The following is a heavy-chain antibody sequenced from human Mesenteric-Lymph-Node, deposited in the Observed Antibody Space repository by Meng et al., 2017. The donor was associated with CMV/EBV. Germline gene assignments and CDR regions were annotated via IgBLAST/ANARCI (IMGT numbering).Heavy chain of an antibody. CDR3: ARGGGATSY. CDR2: IYYSGST. Sequence: SETLSLTCTVSGAPVTSGTYYWSWIRQPPGKGLEWIGYIYYSGSTNYNPSLKSRVTISVDTSKNQFSLKLSSVTAADTAVYYCARGGGATSYWGQGTLVTVSS. D-gene: IGHD1-26*01. V-gene: IGHV4-61*01. CDR1: GAPVTSGTYY. J-gene: IGHJ4*02.